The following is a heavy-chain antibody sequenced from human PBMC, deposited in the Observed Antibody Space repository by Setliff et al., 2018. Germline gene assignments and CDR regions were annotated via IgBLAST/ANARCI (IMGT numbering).Heavy chain of an antibody. Sequence: KPSETLSLTCTVSGASITNINYYWGLIRQPTRKGLEWIGSIFYSGRTFYNPSLKSRVTISVETSKHQFSLTLSSVTAADTAVYHCARLPNYVWGSPVDYWGQGTLVTVSS. V-gene: IGHV4-39*01. CDR3: ARLPNYVWGSPVDY. CDR1: GASITNINYY. CDR2: IFYSGRT. D-gene: IGHD3-16*01. J-gene: IGHJ4*02.